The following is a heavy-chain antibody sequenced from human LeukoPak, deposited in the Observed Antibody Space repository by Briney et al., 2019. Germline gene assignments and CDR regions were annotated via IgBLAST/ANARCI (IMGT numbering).Heavy chain of an antibody. D-gene: IGHD1-26*01. V-gene: IGHV3-15*01. Sequence: NPGGSLRLSCAASGFTFSNAWMSWVRQAPGKGLEWVGRLKSKTDGGTTDYAAPVKGRFTISSDDSKNTLYLQMNSLKTVDTAVYYCTTDPWGGSYYFDYWGQGTLVTVSS. J-gene: IGHJ4*02. CDR2: LKSKTDGGTT. CDR1: GFTFSNAW. CDR3: TTDPWGGSYYFDY.